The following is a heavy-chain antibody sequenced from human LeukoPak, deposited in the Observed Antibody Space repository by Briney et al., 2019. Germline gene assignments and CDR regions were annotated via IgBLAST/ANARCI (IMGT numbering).Heavy chain of an antibody. CDR2: IRYDGSNK. V-gene: IGHV3-30*02. J-gene: IGHJ5*02. D-gene: IGHD3-22*01. CDR1: GFTFSSYG. Sequence: GGSLRLSCAASGFTFSSYGTHWVRQAPGKGLEWVAFIRYDGSNKFYADSVEGRFTISRDNSKNTLYLQMNSLRAEDTAVYYCAKSNYYDSSDWFDPWGQGTLVTVSS. CDR3: AKSNYYDSSDWFDP.